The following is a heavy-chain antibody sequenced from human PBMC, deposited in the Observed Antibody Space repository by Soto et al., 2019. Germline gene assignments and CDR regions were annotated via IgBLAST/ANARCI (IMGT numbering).Heavy chain of an antibody. CDR2: INHSGST. D-gene: IGHD3-16*01. CDR1: GGSFSGYY. Sequence: SETLSLTCAVYGGSFSGYYWSWIRQPPGKGLEWIGEINHSGSTNYNPSLKSRVTISVDTSKNQFSLKLSSVTAADTAVYYCARGHYDKGKGTDRDFDYWGQGTLVTVSS. J-gene: IGHJ4*02. V-gene: IGHV4-34*01. CDR3: ARGHYDKGKGTDRDFDY.